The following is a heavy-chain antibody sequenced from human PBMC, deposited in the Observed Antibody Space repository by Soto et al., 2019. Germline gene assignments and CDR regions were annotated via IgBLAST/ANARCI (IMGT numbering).Heavy chain of an antibody. D-gene: IGHD3-10*01. CDR3: ARDEGIRGFDS. J-gene: IGHJ4*02. CDR1: GYTCSNYG. CDR2: ISGYNGLT. Sequence: ASVKVSCKASGYTCSNYGISWVLQAPGQGLEWMGWISGYNGLTAYAQNVQGRVTMTIDTPTRTVFMELTSLRSNDTAVHYCARDEGIRGFDSWGQGTLVTVSS. V-gene: IGHV1-18*04.